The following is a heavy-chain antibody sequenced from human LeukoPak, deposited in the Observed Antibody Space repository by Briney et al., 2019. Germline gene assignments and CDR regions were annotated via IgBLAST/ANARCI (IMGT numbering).Heavy chain of an antibody. D-gene: IGHD2-21*01. Sequence: PGGSLRLSCAASGFTFSSYSMNWVRQAPEKGLEWVSSISSSSSYKYYADSVKGRFTISRDNAKNSLYLQMNSLRAEDTAVYYCARDGYCGGDCYDAFDIWGQGTMVTVSS. J-gene: IGHJ3*02. CDR3: ARDGYCGGDCYDAFDI. V-gene: IGHV3-21*01. CDR1: GFTFSSYS. CDR2: ISSSSSYK.